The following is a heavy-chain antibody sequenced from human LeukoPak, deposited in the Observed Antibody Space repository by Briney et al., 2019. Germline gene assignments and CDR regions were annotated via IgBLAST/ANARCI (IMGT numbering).Heavy chain of an antibody. J-gene: IGHJ3*02. CDR3: ARTYDFGIGPPGDAFDN. Sequence: GGSLRLSCAASGFTFSSYWMSWVRQAPGKGLEWVANLKQDGSEKYYVDSVKGRFTISRDNAKNSLYLQMNSLRVEDTAVYYCARTYDFGIGPPGDAFDNWGQGTLVTVFS. CDR2: LKQDGSEK. D-gene: IGHD3-3*01. V-gene: IGHV3-7*01. CDR1: GFTFSSYW.